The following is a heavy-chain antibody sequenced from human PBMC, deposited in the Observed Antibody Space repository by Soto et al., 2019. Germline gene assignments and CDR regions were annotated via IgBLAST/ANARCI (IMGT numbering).Heavy chain of an antibody. D-gene: IGHD3-22*01. CDR1: GFTFSNAW. Sequence: KPGGSLRLSCAASGFTFSNAWMSWVRQAPGKGLEWVGRIKSKTDGGTTDYAAPVKGRFTISRDDSKNTLYLQMNSLKTEDTAVYYCTTERVVITMIVVVASYWGQGTLVTVSS. V-gene: IGHV3-15*01. CDR3: TTERVVITMIVVVASY. CDR2: IKSKTDGGTT. J-gene: IGHJ4*02.